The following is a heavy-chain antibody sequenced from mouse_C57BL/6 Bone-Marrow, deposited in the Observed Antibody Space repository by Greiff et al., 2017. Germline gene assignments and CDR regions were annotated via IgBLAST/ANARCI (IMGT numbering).Heavy chain of an antibody. CDR1: GYTFTSYW. V-gene: IGHV1-59*01. Sequence: QVQLQQPGAELVRPGTSVKLSCKASGYTFTSYWMHWVKQRPGQGLEWIGVIDPSDSYTNYNQKFKGKATLTVDTSSSTAYMQLSSLTSEDSAVYYGARRIGPYFDYWGQGTTLTVSS. J-gene: IGHJ2*01. CDR2: IDPSDSYT. CDR3: ARRIGPYFDY.